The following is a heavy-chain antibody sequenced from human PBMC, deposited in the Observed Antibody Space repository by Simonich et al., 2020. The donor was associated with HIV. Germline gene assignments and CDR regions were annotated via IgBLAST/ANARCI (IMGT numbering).Heavy chain of an antibody. V-gene: IGHV4-38-2*01. CDR1: GYSISSGYY. Sequence: QVQLQESGPGLVKPSETLSLTCAVSGYSISSGYYWGWIRQPPGKGLEWIGSIYYTGRTYYNPSLKGRFTRSVDTPKNQFSLKRSSVTAADTAVYYCARYYGGNTEVDYWGQGTLVTVSS. J-gene: IGHJ4*02. CDR3: ARYYGGNTEVDY. CDR2: IYYTGRT. D-gene: IGHD3-10*01.